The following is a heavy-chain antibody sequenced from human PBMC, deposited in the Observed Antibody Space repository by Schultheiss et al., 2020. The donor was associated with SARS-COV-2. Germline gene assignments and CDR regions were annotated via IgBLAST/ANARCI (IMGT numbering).Heavy chain of an antibody. CDR2: ISAYNGNT. CDR1: GYTFTSYD. CDR3: ARDRGGTIFGVVILSYYYYGMDV. Sequence: ASVKVSCKASGYTFTSYDINWVRQATGQGLEWMGWISAYNGNTNYAQKLQGRVTMTTDTSTSTAYMELRSLRSDDTAVYYCARDRGGTIFGVVILSYYYYGMDVWGQGTTVTVSS. D-gene: IGHD3-3*01. J-gene: IGHJ6*02. V-gene: IGHV1-18*01.